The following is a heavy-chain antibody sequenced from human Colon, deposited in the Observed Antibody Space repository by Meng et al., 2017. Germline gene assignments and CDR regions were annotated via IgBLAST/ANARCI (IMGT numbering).Heavy chain of an antibody. CDR3: TTWYGEY. D-gene: IGHD3-10*01. Sequence: LFHQSGPGLVQPSPPLSLPCAISGDSVSSNRALWHWVRQSPSRGLEWLGQTYYRSEWQNHYGVSVKSRITINADTSRNHFSLHLNSVTPEDTAVYYCTTWYGEYWGQGTLVTVSS. V-gene: IGHV6-1*01. CDR2: TYYRSEWQN. CDR1: GDSVSSNRAL. J-gene: IGHJ4*02.